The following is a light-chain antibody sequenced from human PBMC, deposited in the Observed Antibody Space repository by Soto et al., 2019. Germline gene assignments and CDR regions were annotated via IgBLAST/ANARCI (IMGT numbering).Light chain of an antibody. J-gene: IGKJ1*01. CDR2: GAS. Sequence: EIVMTQSPATLSVSPGERATLSCRASQSVSNNLAWYQQKAGQAPRLLIYGASTRATGIPARFSGSGSGTEFTLTISRLQSEDFAVYYCQQYNNWTPWTFGQGTKVEIK. V-gene: IGKV3-15*01. CDR3: QQYNNWTPWT. CDR1: QSVSNN.